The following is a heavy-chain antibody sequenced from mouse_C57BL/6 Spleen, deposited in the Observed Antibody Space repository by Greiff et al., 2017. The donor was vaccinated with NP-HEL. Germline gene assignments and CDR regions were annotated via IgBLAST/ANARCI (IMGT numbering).Heavy chain of an antibody. CDR2: IDPETGGT. CDR3: TRRRAMDY. J-gene: IGHJ4*01. Sequence: VKLKESGAELVRPGASVTLSCKASGYTFTDYEMHWVKQTPVHGLEWIGAIDPETGGTAYNQKFKGKAILTADKSSSTAYMELRSLTSEDSAVYYCTRRRAMDYWGQGTSVTVSS. V-gene: IGHV1-15*01. CDR1: GYTFTDYE.